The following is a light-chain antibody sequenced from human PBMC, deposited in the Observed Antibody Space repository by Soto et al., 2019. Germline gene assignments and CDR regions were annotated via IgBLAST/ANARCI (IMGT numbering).Light chain of an antibody. V-gene: IGKV3-11*01. CDR3: QQRSNWPRT. CDR1: QSVFNY. Sequence: DIVLTQSPATLSLSPGERATLSCRASQSVFNYLAWYQQRPGQAPRLLIYDASNRATGIPARFSGSGSGTDFTLTISSLEPEDFAVYYCQQRSNWPRTFGQGTKVDIK. J-gene: IGKJ1*01. CDR2: DAS.